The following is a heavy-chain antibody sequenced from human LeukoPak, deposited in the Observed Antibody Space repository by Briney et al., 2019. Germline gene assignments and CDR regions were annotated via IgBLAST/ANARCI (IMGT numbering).Heavy chain of an antibody. D-gene: IGHD2-15*01. J-gene: IGHJ5*02. V-gene: IGHV1-69*04. CDR1: GGTFSSYA. Sequence: SVKVSCKASGGTFSSYAISWMRQAPGQGLEWMGRIIPILGIANYAQKFQGRVTITADKSTSTAYMELSSLRSEDTAVYYCARARYCSGGSCYGEDNWFDPWGQGTLVTVSS. CDR2: IIPILGIA. CDR3: ARARYCSGGSCYGEDNWFDP.